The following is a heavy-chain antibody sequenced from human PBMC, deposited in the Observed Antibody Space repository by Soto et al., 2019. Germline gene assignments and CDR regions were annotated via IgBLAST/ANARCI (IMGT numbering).Heavy chain of an antibody. CDR2: ISPKSGGT. V-gene: IGHV1-2*02. J-gene: IGHJ4*02. CDR3: ARPPGYISDWYYFDL. D-gene: IGHD3-9*01. Sequence: QVQLVQSGAEVKKPGASVKVSCEASGYNFIDYYIHWVRQAPGQGFEWMGRISPKSGGTNYAQKFEGRVTMTWDTSLNTAYMELSSLKSDDTAVYYCARPPGYISDWYYFDLWGQVTRVTVSS. CDR1: GYNFIDYY.